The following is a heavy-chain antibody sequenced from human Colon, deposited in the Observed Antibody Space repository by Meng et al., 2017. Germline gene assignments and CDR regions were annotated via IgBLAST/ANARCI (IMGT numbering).Heavy chain of an antibody. CDR3: ARVSSGWYLGY. J-gene: IGHJ4*02. V-gene: IGHV3-11*01. D-gene: IGHD6-19*01. Sequence: GESLKISCAASGFTFSDHYMSWIRQAPGKGLEGISFISSSGSTIYYTDSVKGRFTISRDNAKNSLYLQMNSLRAEDTAVYYCARVSSGWYLGYWGQGTLVTVSS. CDR1: GFTFSDHY. CDR2: ISSSGSTI.